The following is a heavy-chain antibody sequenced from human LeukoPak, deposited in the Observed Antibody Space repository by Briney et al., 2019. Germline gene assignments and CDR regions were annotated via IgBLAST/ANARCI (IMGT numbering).Heavy chain of an antibody. J-gene: IGHJ6*02. CDR2: MNPNSGNT. CDR3: ARGRRDGWLVTSYYYGMDV. CDR1: GYTFTSYD. Sequence: ASVKVSCKASGYTFTSYDINWVRQAPGQGLEWMGWMNPNSGNTGYAQKFQGRVTMTRNTSISTAYMELSSLRSEDTAVYYCARGRRDGWLVTSYYYGMDVWGQGTTVTVSS. V-gene: IGHV1-8*01. D-gene: IGHD6-19*01.